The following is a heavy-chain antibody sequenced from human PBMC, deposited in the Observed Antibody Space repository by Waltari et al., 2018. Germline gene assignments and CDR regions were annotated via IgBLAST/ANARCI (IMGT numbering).Heavy chain of an antibody. J-gene: IGHJ4*02. V-gene: IGHV3-48*01. Sequence: EVQLVESGGGLVQHGGSLRLSCDGPGSASGVPSMHWSRQAPWKGLEWVSYISASSAVIYYADSVKGRFTISRDNAKNLLFLQMSNLGAEDMAVYYCATEPAPGAGINYWGQGILVTVSS. CDR2: ISASSAVI. D-gene: IGHD6-19*01. CDR1: GSASGVPS. CDR3: ATEPAPGAGINY.